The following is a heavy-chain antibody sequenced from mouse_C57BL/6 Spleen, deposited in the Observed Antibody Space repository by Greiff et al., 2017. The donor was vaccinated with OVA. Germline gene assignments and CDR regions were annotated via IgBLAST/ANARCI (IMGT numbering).Heavy chain of an antibody. V-gene: IGHV1-50*01. J-gene: IGHJ3*01. CDR1: GYTFTSYW. CDR3: ARGGNDYGFAY. Sequence: VQLQQPGAELVKPGASVKLSCKASGYTFTSYWMQWVKQRPGQGLEWIGEIDPSDSYTNYNQKFKGKATLTVDTSSSTAYMQLSSLTSEDSAVYYCARGGNDYGFAYWGQGTLVTVSA. D-gene: IGHD2-4*01. CDR2: IDPSDSYT.